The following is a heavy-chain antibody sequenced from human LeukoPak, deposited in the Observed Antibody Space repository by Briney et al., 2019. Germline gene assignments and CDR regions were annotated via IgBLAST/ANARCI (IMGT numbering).Heavy chain of an antibody. CDR1: GYTFTSYG. CDR3: VRSITIFGVVTPDYYYYMDV. V-gene: IGHV1-18*01. J-gene: IGHJ6*03. Sequence: GASVKVSCKASGYTFTSYGISWVRQAPGQGLEWMGWISAYNGNTNYAQKLQGRVTMTTDTSTSTAYMELRSLRSDDTAVYYCVRSITIFGVVTPDYYYYMDVWGKGTTVTVSS. CDR2: ISAYNGNT. D-gene: IGHD3-3*01.